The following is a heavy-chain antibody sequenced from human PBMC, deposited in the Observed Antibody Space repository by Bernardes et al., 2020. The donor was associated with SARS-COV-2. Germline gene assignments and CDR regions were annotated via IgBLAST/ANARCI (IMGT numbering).Heavy chain of an antibody. V-gene: IGHV3-23*01. CDR3: AKDSDYDFWSGYPSYGMDV. J-gene: IGHJ6*02. CDR1: GFTFSSYW. D-gene: IGHD3-3*01. Sequence: GGSLRLSCAASGFTFSSYWMSWVRQAPGKGLEWVSAISGSGGSTYYADSVKGRFTISRDNSKNTLYLQMNSLRAEDTAVYYCAKDSDYDFWSGYPSYGMDVWGQGTTVTVSS. CDR2: ISGSGGST.